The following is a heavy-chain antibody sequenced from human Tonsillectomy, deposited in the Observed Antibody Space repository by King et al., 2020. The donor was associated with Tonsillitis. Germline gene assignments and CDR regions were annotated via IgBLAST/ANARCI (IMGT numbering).Heavy chain of an antibody. CDR3: AKVLSIAVAGKLDY. J-gene: IGHJ4*02. D-gene: IGHD6-19*01. Sequence: VQLVESGGGLVQPGGSLRLSCAASVFTFSSYAMSCVRQAPGKGLEWVSAISVSGGSTYYADSVKGRFTISRDNSKNTLYLQMNSLRAEDTAVYYCAKVLSIAVAGKLDYWGQGTLVTVSS. V-gene: IGHV3-23*04. CDR1: VFTFSSYA. CDR2: ISVSGGST.